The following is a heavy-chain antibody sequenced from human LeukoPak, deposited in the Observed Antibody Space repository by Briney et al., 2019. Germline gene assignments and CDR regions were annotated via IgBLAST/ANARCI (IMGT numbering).Heavy chain of an antibody. CDR3: ATNAGGYREPPFDY. CDR1: GGSISSHC. D-gene: IGHD5-12*01. CDR2: IYYSGTT. J-gene: IGHJ4*02. Sequence: ASESLSLTCTVSGGSISSHCCHWVRRPPGKGLECIVFIYYSGTTDSNPPLKSRFPLSVATSNTHFSLKLTSLTAADTAVYYCATNAGGYREPPFDYWGQGTLVTVSS. V-gene: IGHV4-59*11.